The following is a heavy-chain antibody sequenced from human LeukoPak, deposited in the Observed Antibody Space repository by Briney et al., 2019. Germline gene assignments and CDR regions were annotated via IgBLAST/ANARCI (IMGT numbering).Heavy chain of an antibody. J-gene: IGHJ6*04. CDR1: GFTFSSYS. D-gene: IGHD2-21*02. Sequence: GGSLRLSCAASGFTFSSYSMNWVRQAPGKGLEWVSSISSSSSCIYNADSVKGRFTISRDNAKNSLYLQMNSLRAEDTAVYYCARGLRSWVTATIPGVWGKGTTVTVSS. V-gene: IGHV3-21*01. CDR2: ISSSSSCI. CDR3: ARGLRSWVTATIPGV.